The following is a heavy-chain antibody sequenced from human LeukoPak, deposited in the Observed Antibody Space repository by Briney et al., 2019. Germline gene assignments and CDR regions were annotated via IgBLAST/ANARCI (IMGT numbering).Heavy chain of an antibody. V-gene: IGHV4-38-2*02. CDR3: ARGKDAYKVGNY. Sequence: PSEPLSLTCTVSGDSISTDYCWTWIRQPPGKVPEWIGTIYNRDNTYYTPSLASRVTISMDTSKNQFSLKMTSVTAADTAVYYCARGKDAYKVGNYWGQGALVTVSS. CDR1: GDSISTDYC. CDR2: IYNRDNT. J-gene: IGHJ4*02. D-gene: IGHD5-24*01.